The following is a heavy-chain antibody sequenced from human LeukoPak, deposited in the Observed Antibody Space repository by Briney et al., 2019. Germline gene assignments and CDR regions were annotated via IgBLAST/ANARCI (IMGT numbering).Heavy chain of an antibody. D-gene: IGHD5-24*01. Sequence: SETLSLTCAVYGGSFSGYYWSWIRQPPGKGLEWIGEINHSGSTSYNPSLKSRVTISVDTSKNQFSLKLSSVTAADTAVYYCARGQRDGYNPYYFDYWGQGTLVTVSS. J-gene: IGHJ4*02. CDR3: ARGQRDGYNPYYFDY. V-gene: IGHV4-34*01. CDR1: GGSFSGYY. CDR2: INHSGST.